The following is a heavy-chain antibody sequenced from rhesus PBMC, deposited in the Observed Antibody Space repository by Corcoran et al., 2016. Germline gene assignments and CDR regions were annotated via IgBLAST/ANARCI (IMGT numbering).Heavy chain of an antibody. CDR1: VGSISSNY. CDR2: IDGSGGST. V-gene: IGHV4-160*01. CDR3: ARNGYSYGLFDY. D-gene: IGHD5-36*01. Sequence: QVQLQESGPGLVKPSETLSLTCAVSVGSISSNYLSWFRHPSVKGLEWIGRIDGSGGSTDYNPSLKSRVTISTDTSKNQFSLKLSSVTAADTAVYYCARNGYSYGLFDYWGQGVLVTVSS. J-gene: IGHJ4*01.